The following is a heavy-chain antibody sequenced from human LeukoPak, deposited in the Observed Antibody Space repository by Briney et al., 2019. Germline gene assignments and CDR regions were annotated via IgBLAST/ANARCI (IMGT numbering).Heavy chain of an antibody. D-gene: IGHD4-17*01. CDR1: GFTFSGSA. V-gene: IGHV3-73*01. CDR2: IRSKTHNYAT. J-gene: IGHJ4*02. Sequence: GGSLRLSCAASGFTFSGSAMHWVRQTSGKGLEWVGYIRSKTHNYATLYAASVKGRFTISRDDSKNTAYLQMNSLRAEDTAVYYCAISRDYGDYYFDYWGQGTLVTVSS. CDR3: AISRDYGDYYFDY.